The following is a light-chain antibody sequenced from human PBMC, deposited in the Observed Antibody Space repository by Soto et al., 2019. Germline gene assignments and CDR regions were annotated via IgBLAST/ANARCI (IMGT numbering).Light chain of an antibody. CDR1: SSNIVAGYD. V-gene: IGLV1-40*01. CDR2: GNG. J-gene: IGLJ2*01. CDR3: QSYDSSLSGSVV. Sequence: QSVLTQPPSVSGAPGQRVTISCTGSSSNIVAGYDVHWYQQLPGTAPKLLIFGNGNRPSGVPDRFSGSKSGTSASLAITGLQAEDEADYYCQSYDSSLSGSVVFGGGTKLTVL.